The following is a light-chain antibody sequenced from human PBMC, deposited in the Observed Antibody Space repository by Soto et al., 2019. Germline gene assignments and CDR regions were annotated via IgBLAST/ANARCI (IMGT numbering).Light chain of an antibody. CDR3: QQRSNWPPIT. Sequence: EIVLSQSHGSLSLSPGETATLSCRSSQSVSSYLAWYQQKPGQAPRLLIYDASNRATGIPARFSGSGSGTDFTLTISSLEPEDFAVYYCQQRSNWPPITFGQGTRLEI. CDR2: DAS. V-gene: IGKV3-11*01. J-gene: IGKJ5*01. CDR1: QSVSSY.